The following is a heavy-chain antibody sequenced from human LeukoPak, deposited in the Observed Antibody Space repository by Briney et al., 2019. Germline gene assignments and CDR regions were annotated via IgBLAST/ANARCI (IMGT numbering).Heavy chain of an antibody. V-gene: IGHV3-23*01. J-gene: IGHJ4*02. CDR1: GFTFSSYA. Sequence: GGSLRLSCAASGFTFSSYAMSWVRQAPGKGLEWVSAISGSGGSTYYADSVKGRFTISRDNSKNTLYLQMNSLRAEDTAVYYCARAVDYGDYVGGYYFDYWGQGTLVTVSS. CDR2: ISGSGGST. CDR3: ARAVDYGDYVGGYYFDY. D-gene: IGHD4-17*01.